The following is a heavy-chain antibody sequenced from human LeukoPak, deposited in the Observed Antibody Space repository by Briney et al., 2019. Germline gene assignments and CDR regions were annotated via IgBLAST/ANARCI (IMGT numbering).Heavy chain of an antibody. CDR3: ARDLQGYYDSSGTP. J-gene: IGHJ5*02. CDR2: ISSSSSTI. CDR1: GFTFSDHY. V-gene: IGHV3-11*01. D-gene: IGHD3-22*01. Sequence: GGSLRLSCAASGFTFSDHYMDWVRQAPGKGLEWVSYISSSSSTIYYADSVKGRSTISRDNSKNTLYLQMNSLRAEDTAVYYCARDLQGYYDSSGTPWGQGTLVTVSS.